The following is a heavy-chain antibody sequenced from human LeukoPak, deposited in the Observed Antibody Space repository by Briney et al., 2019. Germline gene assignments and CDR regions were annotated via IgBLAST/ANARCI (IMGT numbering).Heavy chain of an antibody. Sequence: GGSLRLSCAASGVTVSSDYMSWVRQAPGKGLEWVSVIYRDGNTYYADSVKGRFTISRHNSKNTLFLQMDSLRTEDTAIFYCASRMTFGGQGTLVTVSS. V-gene: IGHV3-53*04. CDR1: GVTVSSDY. CDR3: ASRMTF. J-gene: IGHJ4*02. CDR2: IYRDGNT. D-gene: IGHD2/OR15-2a*01.